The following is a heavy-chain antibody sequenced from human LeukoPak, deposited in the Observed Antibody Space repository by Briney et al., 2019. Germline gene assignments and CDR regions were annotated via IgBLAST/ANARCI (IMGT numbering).Heavy chain of an antibody. J-gene: IGHJ6*03. CDR1: GFTFSSYE. V-gene: IGHV3-48*03. Sequence: PGGSLRLSCAASGFTFSSYEMNWVRQAPGKGLEWVSYISSSGSTIYYADSVKGRFTISRDNAKNSLYLQMNSLRAEDTAVYYCARPRLRHAYYMDVWGKGTTVTVSS. D-gene: IGHD5-12*01. CDR3: ARPRLRHAYYMDV. CDR2: ISSSGSTI.